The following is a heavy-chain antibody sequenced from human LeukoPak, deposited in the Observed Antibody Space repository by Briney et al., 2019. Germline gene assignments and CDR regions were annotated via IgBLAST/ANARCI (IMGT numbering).Heavy chain of an antibody. CDR3: ARVMITFGGVIATFDY. CDR1: GGSISSYY. Sequence: PSETLSLTCTVSGGSISSYYWSWIRQPAGKGLEWIGRIYTSGSTNYNPSLKSRVTMSVDTSKNQFSLKLSSVTAADTAVYYCARVMITFGGVIATFDYWGQGTLVTVSS. D-gene: IGHD3-16*02. CDR2: IYTSGST. J-gene: IGHJ4*02. V-gene: IGHV4-4*07.